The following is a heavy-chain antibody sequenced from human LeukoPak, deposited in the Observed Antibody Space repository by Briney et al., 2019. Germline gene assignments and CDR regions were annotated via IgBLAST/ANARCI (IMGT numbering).Heavy chain of an antibody. J-gene: IGHJ4*02. CDR1: GFIFSSYG. CDR3: ARDRVGATLYFDY. Sequence: GGSLRLSCAASGFIFSSYGMSWVRQGPGKGLEWVSVISGSGGSTYYADSVKGRFTISRDNSKNTLYLQMNSLRAEDTAVYYCARDRVGATLYFDYWGQGTLVTVSS. CDR2: ISGSGGST. D-gene: IGHD1-26*01. V-gene: IGHV3-23*01.